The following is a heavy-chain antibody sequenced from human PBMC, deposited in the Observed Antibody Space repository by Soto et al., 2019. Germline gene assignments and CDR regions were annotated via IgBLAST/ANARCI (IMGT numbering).Heavy chain of an antibody. CDR1: GYSFTTFW. CDR2: IDPSDSYT. CDR3: ARNEVANWFDP. Sequence: GESLKISCKGSGYSFTTFWISWVRQLPGKGLEWMCKIDPSDSYTNYSPSFQGHVTISADKSTSTAYLQWTSLKASDTAMYYCARNEVANWFDPGGQGTLVTVSS. J-gene: IGHJ5*02. V-gene: IGHV5-10-1*01.